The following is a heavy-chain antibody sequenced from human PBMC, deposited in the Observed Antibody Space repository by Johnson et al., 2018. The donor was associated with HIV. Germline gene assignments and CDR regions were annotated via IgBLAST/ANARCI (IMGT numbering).Heavy chain of an antibody. Sequence: VQLVESGGGLVQPGGSLRLSCAASGFAFRSYWMHWVRQAPGKGLVWVSRINSDGSSTSSADSVKGRFTISRDSAKNTVYLQMNSLRAEDTAVYYCARAEPWDRRHYAFDIWGQGTVVTVSS. J-gene: IGHJ3*02. D-gene: IGHD1-1*01. CDR2: INSDGSST. V-gene: IGHV3-74*02. CDR3: ARAEPWDRRHYAFDI. CDR1: GFAFRSYW.